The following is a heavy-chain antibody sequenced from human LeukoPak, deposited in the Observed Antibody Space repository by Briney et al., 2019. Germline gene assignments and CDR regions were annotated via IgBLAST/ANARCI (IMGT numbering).Heavy chain of an antibody. J-gene: IGHJ4*02. V-gene: IGHV1-18*01. CDR1: GYTFTNYG. CDR3: ARDCIGCHGFDY. Sequence: ASVKVSCKASGYTFTNYGITWVRQAPGQGLEWMGWVSAYADDTNYVQKFQGRITMTTDTSTSTAYVELRSLRSDDTAVYYCARDCIGCHGFDYWGQGTLVTLSS. CDR2: VSAYADDT. D-gene: IGHD2-15*01.